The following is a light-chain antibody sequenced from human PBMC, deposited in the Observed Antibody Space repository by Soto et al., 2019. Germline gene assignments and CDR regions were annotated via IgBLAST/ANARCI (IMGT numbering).Light chain of an antibody. J-gene: IGLJ1*01. V-gene: IGLV1-40*01. Sequence: QSVLTQPPSVSGAPGQRVIISCTGGSSNIGSFFELHWYQQFPGPVPKLLFYGNTIRLSGVPFRFSGSNSGSSASLAIFVLQAEDEAEYYCQSYDNTLKGFVFGTGTKVTVL. CDR2: GNT. CDR3: QSYDNTLKGFV. CDR1: SSNIGSFFE.